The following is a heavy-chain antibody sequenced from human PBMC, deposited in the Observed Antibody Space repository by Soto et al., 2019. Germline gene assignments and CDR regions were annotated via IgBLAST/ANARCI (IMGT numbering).Heavy chain of an antibody. J-gene: IGHJ4*01. CDR3: ARDAHSQSDDRDVH. CDR1: GSTFSSCA. D-gene: IGHD2-8*01. V-gene: IGHV1-69*13. CDR2: IIPIFGTA. Sequence: SPKSSDRSSGSTFSSCAIRWPRPAPRQGLEWMGGIIPIFGTAHYEQKLQGRVTITADESTSTAYMELSSLRSEDTVFYYCARDAHSQSDDRDVHWGQG.